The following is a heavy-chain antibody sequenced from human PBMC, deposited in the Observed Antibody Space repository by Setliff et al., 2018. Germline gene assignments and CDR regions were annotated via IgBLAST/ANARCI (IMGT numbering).Heavy chain of an antibody. V-gene: IGHV1-18*01. D-gene: IGHD3-3*01. CDR1: GYTFTNYG. CDR2: ISTYNGHT. J-gene: IGHJ5*02. Sequence: ASVKVSCKASGYTFTNYGFSWVRQAPGKGLEWMGWISTYNGHTNYAQKLQGRVTLTTDTATSTAYMELRSLRSDDTAVYYCARGDFWSGYSDNLNWFDPWGQGTLVTV. CDR3: ARGDFWSGYSDNLNWFDP.